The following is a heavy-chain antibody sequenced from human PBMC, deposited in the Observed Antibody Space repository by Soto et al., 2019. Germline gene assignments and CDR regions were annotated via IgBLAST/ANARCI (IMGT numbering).Heavy chain of an antibody. D-gene: IGHD1-7*01. Sequence: SETLSLTCTVSGGSISSGDYYWSWIRQPPGKGLEWIGYIYYSGSTYYNPSLKSRVTISVDTSKNQFSLKLSSVTAADTAVYYCAREDGITGTKGPFDYWGQGTLVTVSS. CDR2: IYYSGST. CDR1: GGSISSGDYY. J-gene: IGHJ4*02. V-gene: IGHV4-30-4*01. CDR3: AREDGITGTKGPFDY.